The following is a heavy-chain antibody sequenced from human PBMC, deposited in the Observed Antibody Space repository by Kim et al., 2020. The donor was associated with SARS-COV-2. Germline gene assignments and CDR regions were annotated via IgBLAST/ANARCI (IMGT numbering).Heavy chain of an antibody. D-gene: IGHD4-17*01. CDR3: VRDGGDYGDHFNGFDI. V-gene: IGHV3-48*03. CDR1: GFTLSNYE. Sequence: GGSLRLSCAASGFTLSNYEMNWIRQAPGKGLEWLSYMSSSGSRINYADSVKGRFTLSRDNAKNSLYLQMSSLRVEDTAVYYCVRDGGDYGDHFNGFDIWG. J-gene: IGHJ3*02. CDR2: MSSSGSRI.